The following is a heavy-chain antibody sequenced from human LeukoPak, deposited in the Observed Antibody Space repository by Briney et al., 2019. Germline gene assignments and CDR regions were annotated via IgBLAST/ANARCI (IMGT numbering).Heavy chain of an antibody. Sequence: GGSLRLSCAASGFTFSSYAMSRVRQAPGKGLEWVSAVRGSGDNTYFADSVKGRFTISRDSSKNTVYLQMTRLRAEDTAVYYCAKEGGIAVAGPDNFDYWGQGTLVTVSS. CDR1: GFTFSSYA. J-gene: IGHJ4*02. CDR3: AKEGGIAVAGPDNFDY. CDR2: VRGSGDNT. V-gene: IGHV3-23*01. D-gene: IGHD6-19*01.